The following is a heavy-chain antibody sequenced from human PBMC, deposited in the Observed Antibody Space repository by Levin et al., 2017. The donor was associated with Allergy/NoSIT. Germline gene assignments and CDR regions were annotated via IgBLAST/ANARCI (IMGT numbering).Heavy chain of an antibody. D-gene: IGHD5-24*01. J-gene: IGHJ4*02. CDR1: GFSLSTSQVG. Sequence: SGPTLVKPTQTLTLTCTFSGFSLSTSQVGVGWIRQPPGKALEWLALIYWDDDKRYSPSLKSRLTITKDTSKNQVVLTVTNMDPVDTATYYCAHRPYWRDGYNFPFDYWGQGTLVTVSS. CDR2: IYWDDDK. CDR3: AHRPYWRDGYNFPFDY. V-gene: IGHV2-5*02.